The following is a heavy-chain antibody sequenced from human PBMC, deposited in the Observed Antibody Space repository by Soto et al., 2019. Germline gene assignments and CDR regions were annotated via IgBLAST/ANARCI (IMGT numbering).Heavy chain of an antibody. CDR2: IYYSGST. J-gene: IGHJ5*02. D-gene: IGHD6-13*01. CDR1: GGSISSSSYY. CDR3: AREGYSSSWSLFDP. Sequence: SETLSLTCTVSGGSISSSSYYWGWIRQPPGKGLEWIGSIYYSGSTYYNPSLKSRVTISVDTSKNQFSLKLSSVTAADTAVYYCAREGYSSSWSLFDPWGQGTLVTVSS. V-gene: IGHV4-39*01.